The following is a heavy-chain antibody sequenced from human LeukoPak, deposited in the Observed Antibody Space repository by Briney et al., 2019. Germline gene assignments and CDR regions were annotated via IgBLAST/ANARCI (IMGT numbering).Heavy chain of an antibody. CDR3: ARDLSCGDFTNYYYYYMDV. CDR1: GGSISTSNYY. J-gene: IGHJ6*03. Sequence: PSETLSLTCTVSGGSISTSNYYWGWIRQPPGKGLEWIGRIYTSGSTNYNPSLKSRVTMSVDTSKNQFSLKLSSVTAADTAVYYCARDLSCGDFTNYYYYYMDVWGKGTTVTISS. CDR2: IYTSGST. D-gene: IGHD4-17*01. V-gene: IGHV4-39*07.